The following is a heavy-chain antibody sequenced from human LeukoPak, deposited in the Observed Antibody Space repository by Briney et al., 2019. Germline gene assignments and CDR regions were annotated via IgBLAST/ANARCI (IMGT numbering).Heavy chain of an antibody. D-gene: IGHD5-12*01. J-gene: IGHJ4*02. CDR2: ISGSGGST. V-gene: IGHV3-23*01. CDR3: AKSAVATMAFDY. Sequence: GGSLRLSCAASGFTVSSNYMSWVRQAPGKGLEWVSAISGSGGSTYYADSVKGRFTISRDNSKNTLYLQMNSLRAEDTAVYYCAKSAVATMAFDYWGQGTLVTVSS. CDR1: GFTVSSNY.